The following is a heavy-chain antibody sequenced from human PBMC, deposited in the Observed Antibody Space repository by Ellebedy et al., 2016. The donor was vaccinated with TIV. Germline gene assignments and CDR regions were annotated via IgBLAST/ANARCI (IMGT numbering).Heavy chain of an antibody. CDR2: IHPSGGST. J-gene: IGHJ4*02. D-gene: IGHD1-26*01. CDR1: GYTFTSYY. V-gene: IGHV1-46*01. Sequence: AASVKVSCKASGYTFTSYYMHWVRQAPGQGLEWMGIIHPSGGSTIYAQKFQGRVTMTRDTSASTVYMELSSLRSEDTAVYYCAREGGVYYFDYWGQGTLVTVSS. CDR3: AREGGVYYFDY.